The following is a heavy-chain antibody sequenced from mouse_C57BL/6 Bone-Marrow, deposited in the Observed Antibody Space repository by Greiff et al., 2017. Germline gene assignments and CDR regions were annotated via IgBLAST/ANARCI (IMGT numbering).Heavy chain of an antibody. CDR3: AGDPILDY. V-gene: IGHV12-3*01. CDR2: ITHSGET. J-gene: IGHJ2*01. Sequence: VKLQESGPGLVKPSQSLFLTCSITGFPITSGYYWIWIRPSPGKPLEWMGYITHSGETFYNPSLQSPISITRETSKNQFFLQLNAVTTEDTAMYYCAGDPILDYWGQGTTLTVSS. CDR1: GFPITSGYY.